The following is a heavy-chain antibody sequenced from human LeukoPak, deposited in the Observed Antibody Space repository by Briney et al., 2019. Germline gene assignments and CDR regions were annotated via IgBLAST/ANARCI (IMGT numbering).Heavy chain of an antibody. CDR1: GYTFTSYY. D-gene: IGHD1-26*01. J-gene: IGHJ4*02. CDR3: ARDQGVAWELKGGVFDY. CDR2: INPSGGST. V-gene: IGHV1-46*01. Sequence: GASVKVSCKASGYTFTSYYMHWVRQAPGQGLEWMGIINPSGGSTSYAQKFQGRVTMTRDMSTSTVYMELSSLRSDDTAVYYCARDQGVAWELKGGVFDYWGQGTLVTVSS.